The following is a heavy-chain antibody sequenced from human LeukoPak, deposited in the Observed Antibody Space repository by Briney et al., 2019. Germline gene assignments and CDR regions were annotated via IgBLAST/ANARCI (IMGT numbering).Heavy chain of an antibody. D-gene: IGHD2-15*01. CDR2: LYSDGRT. CDR3: ARGGGYYPIDY. CDR1: GFTVNSNY. Sequence: GGSLRLSCAASGFTVNSNYMNWVRQAPGKGLEWVSVLYSDGRTYYADSVKGRFTISRDTSKNTLYLQVNSLRAEDTAVYYCARGGGYYPIDYWGQGTLVTVSS. V-gene: IGHV3-53*01. J-gene: IGHJ4*02.